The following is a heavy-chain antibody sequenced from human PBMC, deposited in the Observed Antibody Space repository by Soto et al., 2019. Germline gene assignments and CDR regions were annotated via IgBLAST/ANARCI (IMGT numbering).Heavy chain of an antibody. J-gene: IGHJ4*02. CDR3: SRPGVVGITYYFGS. CDR2: IYWDDDK. D-gene: IGHD2-21*01. V-gene: IGHV2-5*02. Sequence: QITLKESGPTLVKPTQTLTLTCTFSGFSLSSSGVGVGWIRQPPGKALEWLTFIYWDDDKRYSPALKSRLTITKNTSKNQVLHTLTNTDPVDNATDSCSRPGVVGITYYFGSSRKGTLHTASS. CDR1: GFSLSSSGVG.